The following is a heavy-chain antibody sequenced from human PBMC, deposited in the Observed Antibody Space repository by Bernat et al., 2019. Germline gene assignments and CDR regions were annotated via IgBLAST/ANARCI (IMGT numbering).Heavy chain of an antibody. CDR3: ARTRYQLLFPVRGKNWCDP. D-gene: IGHD2-2*01. Sequence: QVQLQQWGAGLLKPSETLSPTCAVYGGSFSGYYWSWIRQPPGKGLEWIGEINHSGSTNYNPSLKSHATLSVDTSKGKYTLKVSSVTGAEQAVYCCARTRYQLLFPVRGKNWCDPWGQGTLVTVS. CDR1: GGSFSGYY. CDR2: INHSGST. J-gene: IGHJ5*02. V-gene: IGHV4-34*01.